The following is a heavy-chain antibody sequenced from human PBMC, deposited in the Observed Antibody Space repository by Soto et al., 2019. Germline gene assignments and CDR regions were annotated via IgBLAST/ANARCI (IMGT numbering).Heavy chain of an antibody. Sequence: GESMKVAWKGAGQSLTNYCITWVLQMPWKGLEWMGRIDPSDSFTNYSPSFQGHVSISADRSISAAYLQWGSLKASDTAIYYCARQNISPNFKVPSGLDVWGQGPAVTVSS. CDR2: IDPSDSFT. D-gene: IGHD3-3*02. V-gene: IGHV5-10-1*01. CDR3: ARQNISPNFKVPSGLDV. J-gene: IGHJ6*02. CDR1: GQSLTNYC.